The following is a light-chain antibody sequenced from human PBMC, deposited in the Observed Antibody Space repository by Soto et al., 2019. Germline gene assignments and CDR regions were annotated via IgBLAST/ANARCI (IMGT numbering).Light chain of an antibody. Sequence: IQLTQSPSSLSASVGDRVTITCRASQGIRSYLAWYQQEPGKVPKLLIYAASIVEVGVPSRFSGSGSGTDFPLTISGLQPEDFATYYGHQLNTSPFTFGPVTIVD. CDR1: QGIRSY. CDR3: HQLNTSPFT. V-gene: IGKV1-9*01. CDR2: AAS. J-gene: IGKJ3*01.